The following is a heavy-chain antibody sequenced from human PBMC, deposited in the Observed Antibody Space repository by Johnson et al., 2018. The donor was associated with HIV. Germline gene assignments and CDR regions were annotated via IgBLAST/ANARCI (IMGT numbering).Heavy chain of an antibody. CDR1: GFTFSDHW. Sequence: VQLVESGGGLVQPGGSLRLSCGASGFTFSDHWMQWVRQAPGKGLVWVSRINGDGSRLTYADSVKGRFTIARDNAKTTLYLELQSFRSEDTAVYYCARTSCSGARCLGYDPFDVWGQGAMVTVSS. V-gene: IGHV3-74*01. D-gene: IGHD2-15*01. J-gene: IGHJ3*01. CDR3: ARTSCSGARCLGYDPFDV. CDR2: INGDGSRL.